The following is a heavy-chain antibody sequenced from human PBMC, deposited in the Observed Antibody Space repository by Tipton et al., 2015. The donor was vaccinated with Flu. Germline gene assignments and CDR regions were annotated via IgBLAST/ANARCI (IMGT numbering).Heavy chain of an antibody. CDR1: GGSISSSSYY. J-gene: IGHJ4*02. CDR2: IYYSGST. D-gene: IGHD4-17*01. V-gene: IGHV4-61*05. Sequence: TLSLTCTVSGGSISSSSYYWGWIRQPPGKGLEWIGYIYYSGSTNYNPSLKSRATISVDTSKNQFSLKLSSVTAADTAVYYCARAEYGVFDYWGQGTLVTVSS. CDR3: ARAEYGVFDY.